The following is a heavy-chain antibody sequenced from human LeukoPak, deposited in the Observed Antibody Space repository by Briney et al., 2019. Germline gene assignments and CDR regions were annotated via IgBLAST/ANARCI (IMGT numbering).Heavy chain of an antibody. Sequence: GSLRLSCEASGITFSTSDMYWVRQAPGKGLEWVSVIGTAGDTYYADSVKGRFTISRENAKNSLYLQMNSLRAGDTAVYYCARGSVRVGMDVWGQGTTVTVSS. CDR1: GITFSTSD. CDR2: IGTAGDT. CDR3: ARGSVRVGMDV. V-gene: IGHV3-13*01. D-gene: IGHD6-13*01. J-gene: IGHJ6*02.